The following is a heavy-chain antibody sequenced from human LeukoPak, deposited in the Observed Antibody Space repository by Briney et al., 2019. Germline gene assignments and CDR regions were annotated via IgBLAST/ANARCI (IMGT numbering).Heavy chain of an antibody. CDR3: ARARRVRGVSPDYSWLDP. CDR2: MGSSGNYI. D-gene: IGHD3-10*01. J-gene: IGHJ5*02. CDR1: GFTFSVYS. V-gene: IGHV3-21*01. Sequence: PGGSLRLSCAASGFTFSVYSFNWVRQAPGKGLEWVSSMGSSGNYIYYADSVKGRFTISRDNAKNSLYLQMNSLRAEDTAVYYCARARRVRGVSPDYSWLDPWGQGTLVTVSS.